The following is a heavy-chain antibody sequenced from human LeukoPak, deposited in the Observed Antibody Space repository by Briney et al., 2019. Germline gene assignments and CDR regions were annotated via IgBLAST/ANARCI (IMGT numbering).Heavy chain of an antibody. D-gene: IGHD6-6*01. CDR3: ARESSSIAARPRFDP. CDR1: GVSISSSNSY. CDR2: IYYTGNT. Sequence: SETLSLTCTVSGVSISSSNSYWGWIRQPPGEGLEWIGSIYYTGNTYYNASLKSRVTISIDTSKNQFSLKLSSVTAADTAVYYCARESSSIAARPRFDPWGQGTLVTVSS. J-gene: IGHJ5*02. V-gene: IGHV4-39*07.